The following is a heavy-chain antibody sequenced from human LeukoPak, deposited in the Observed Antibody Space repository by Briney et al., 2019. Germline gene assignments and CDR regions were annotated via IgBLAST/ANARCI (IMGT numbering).Heavy chain of an antibody. Sequence: SETLSLTCTVSGGSISSGGYYWSWIRQPPGKGLEWIGYIYHSGSTYYNPSLKSRVTISVDRSKNQFSLKLSSVTAADTAVYYCAREVRNYDFWSGYNEERWGQGTLVTVSS. CDR3: AREVRNYDFWSGYNEER. V-gene: IGHV4-30-2*01. J-gene: IGHJ4*02. D-gene: IGHD3-3*01. CDR1: GGSISSGGYY. CDR2: IYHSGST.